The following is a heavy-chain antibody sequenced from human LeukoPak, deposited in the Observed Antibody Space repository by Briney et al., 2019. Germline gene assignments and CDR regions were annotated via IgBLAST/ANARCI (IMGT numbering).Heavy chain of an antibody. D-gene: IGHD3-10*01. CDR1: GSTFSSYG. V-gene: IGHV3-30*02. CDR3: AKAPSLDYYGSGSPEPFDY. J-gene: IGHJ4*02. CDR2: IRYDGSNK. Sequence: GGSLRLSCAASGSTFSSYGMHWVRQAPGKGLEWVAFIRYDGSNKYYADSVKGWFTISRDNSKNTLYLQMNSLRAEDTAVYYCAKAPSLDYYGSGSPEPFDYWGQGTLVTVSS.